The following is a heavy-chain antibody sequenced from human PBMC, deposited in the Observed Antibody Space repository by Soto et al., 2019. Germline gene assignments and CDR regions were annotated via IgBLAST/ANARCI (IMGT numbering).Heavy chain of an antibody. D-gene: IGHD4-17*01. CDR2: MNPNSGNT. V-gene: IGHV1-8*01. CDR1: GYTFTSYD. Sequence: QVQLVQSGAEVKKPGASVKVSCKASGYTFTSYDINWVRQATGQGLEWMGWMNPNSGNTGYAQKFQGRVTMTRNTSISTAYMELSSLRSEDTAVYYWARFDWSVTTSIYGMGVWGPGTTVTGSS. CDR3: ARFDWSVTTSIYGMGV. J-gene: IGHJ6*02.